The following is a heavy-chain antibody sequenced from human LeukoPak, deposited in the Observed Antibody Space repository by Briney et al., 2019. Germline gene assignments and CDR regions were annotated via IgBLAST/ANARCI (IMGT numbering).Heavy chain of an antibody. Sequence: SETLSLTCAVCSGSISSYYWSWIRQPAGKGLEWLGRIYTSGSTNYNPSLKSRVTMSVYTSKNQFSLKLSSVTAAETAVYYCARGPFGVATHYWGHGTLVTVSS. CDR1: SGSISSYY. V-gene: IGHV4-4*07. CDR2: IYTSGST. D-gene: IGHD3-3*01. J-gene: IGHJ4*01. CDR3: ARGPFGVATHY.